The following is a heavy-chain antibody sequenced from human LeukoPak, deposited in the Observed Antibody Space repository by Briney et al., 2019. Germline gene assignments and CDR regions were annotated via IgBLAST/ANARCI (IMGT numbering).Heavy chain of an antibody. D-gene: IGHD6-13*01. V-gene: IGHV3-23*01. J-gene: IGHJ5*02. CDR1: GFTFSSYG. CDR2: ISGSGGST. CDR3: AHPTEYSSSWYGNWFDP. Sequence: GGTLRLSCAASGFTFSSYGMSWVRQAPGKGLEWVSAISGSGGSTYYADSVKGRFTISRDNSKNTLYLQMNSLRAEDTAVYYCAHPTEYSSSWYGNWFDPWGQGTLVTVSS.